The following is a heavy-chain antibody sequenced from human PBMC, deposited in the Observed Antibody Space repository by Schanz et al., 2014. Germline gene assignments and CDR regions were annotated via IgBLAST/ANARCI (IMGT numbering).Heavy chain of an antibody. CDR3: VRDSFFAFDY. CDR1: GFTASSHS. CDR2: ISSRSSHI. V-gene: IGHV3-21*02. J-gene: IGHJ4*02. Sequence: EVQLVESGGGLVKPGGSLRLSCGVSGFTASSHSMNWVRQAPGKGLEWVSSISSRSSHIYYADSVEGRFTVSRDNAKNSVFLQMNSLRAEDTAVYYCVRDSFFAFDYWGQGTLVTVSA. D-gene: IGHD3-3*01.